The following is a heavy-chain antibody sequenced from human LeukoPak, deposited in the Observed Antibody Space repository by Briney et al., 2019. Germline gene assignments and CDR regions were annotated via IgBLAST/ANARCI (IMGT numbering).Heavy chain of an antibody. CDR1: GGSISSYY. D-gene: IGHD3-10*01. J-gene: IGHJ3*02. V-gene: IGHV4-59*08. CDR3: ARRITMVRGGWEADAFDI. Sequence: SETLSLTCTVSGGSISSYYWSWIRQPPGKGLEWIGYIYYSGSTNYNPSLKSRVTISVDTSKNQFSLKLSSVTAADTAVYYCARRITMVRGGWEADAFDIWGQGTMVTVSS. CDR2: IYYSGST.